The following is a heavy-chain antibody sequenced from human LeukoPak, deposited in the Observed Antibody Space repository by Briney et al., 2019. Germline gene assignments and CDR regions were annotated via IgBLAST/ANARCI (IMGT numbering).Heavy chain of an antibody. CDR1: GYSFSSYW. CDR3: AREDSGPSDY. V-gene: IGHV5-51*01. Sequence: GESLKISCQGSGYSFSSYWIGWVRQMPGKGLEWMGIIYPGDSDTRYSPSFQGQVTISADKSISTTYLQWSSLKASDTAIYYCAREDSGPSDYWGQGTLVTVAS. CDR2: IYPGDSDT. J-gene: IGHJ4*02.